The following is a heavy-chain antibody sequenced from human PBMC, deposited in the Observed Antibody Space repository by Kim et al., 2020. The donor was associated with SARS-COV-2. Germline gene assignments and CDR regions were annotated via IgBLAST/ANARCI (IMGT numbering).Heavy chain of an antibody. Sequence: YTSGRTNYNPSLRGRVTMSVDMSKNQFSLKLSSVTAADTAVYYCASALGHWGQGTLVTVSS. V-gene: IGHV4-4*07. J-gene: IGHJ4*02. CDR2: YTSGRT. CDR3: ASALGH. D-gene: IGHD3-16*02.